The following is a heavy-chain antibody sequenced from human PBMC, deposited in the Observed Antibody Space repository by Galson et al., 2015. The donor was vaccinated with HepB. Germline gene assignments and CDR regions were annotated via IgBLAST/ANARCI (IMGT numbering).Heavy chain of an antibody. CDR3: IRSGDFSGYSSR. Sequence: SLRLSCAASGFTFSGSAIRWVRQASGKGPEWVGRIKSKANNYATSYVSSLKGRFTISRDDSKKMAYLHMKSLKTEDTAVYYCIRSGDFSGYSSRWGQGTLVTVSS. V-gene: IGHV3-73*01. CDR2: IKSKANNYAT. J-gene: IGHJ4*02. CDR1: GFTFSGSA. D-gene: IGHD6-13*01.